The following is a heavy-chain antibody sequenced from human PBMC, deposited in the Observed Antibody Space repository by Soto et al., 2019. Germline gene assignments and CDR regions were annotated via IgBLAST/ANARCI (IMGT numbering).Heavy chain of an antibody. CDR1: GGTFSSYA. D-gene: IGHD3-16*01. CDR3: ARAMGFGGSWSSFPYWCCP. V-gene: IGHV1-69*06. Sequence: SVKVSCKASGGTFSSYAISWVRQAPGQGLESMGGIIPIFGTANYAQKFQGRVTITADKSTTTAYMELRSLRSEDPAVYYCARAMGFGGSWSSFPYWCCPWSQETRVTGSS. CDR2: IIPIFGTA. J-gene: IGHJ5*02.